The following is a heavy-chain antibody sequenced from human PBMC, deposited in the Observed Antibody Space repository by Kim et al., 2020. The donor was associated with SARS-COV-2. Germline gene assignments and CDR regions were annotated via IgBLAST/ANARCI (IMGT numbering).Heavy chain of an antibody. Sequence: ASVKVSCKASGYTFTSYGISWVRQAPGQGLEWMGWISAYNGNTNYAQKLQGRVTMTTDTSTSTAYMELRSLRSDDTAVYYCARDEDIVVVPAAMGYFDYWGQGTLVTVSS. CDR2: ISAYNGNT. D-gene: IGHD2-2*01. CDR1: GYTFTSYG. CDR3: ARDEDIVVVPAAMGYFDY. J-gene: IGHJ4*02. V-gene: IGHV1-18*04.